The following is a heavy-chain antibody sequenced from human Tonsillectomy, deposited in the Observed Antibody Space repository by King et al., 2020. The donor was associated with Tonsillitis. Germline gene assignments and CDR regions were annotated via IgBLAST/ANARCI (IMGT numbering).Heavy chain of an antibody. Sequence: VQLVESGGGLVQPGGSLRLSCAASGFTFDDYAMHWVRQAPGKGLEWVSGISWNSGSIGYADSVKGRFTISRDNAKNSLYLQMNSLRAEDTALYYCAKDKRSSGWYYFDYWGQGTLVTVSS. D-gene: IGHD6-19*01. V-gene: IGHV3-9*01. CDR2: ISWNSGSI. CDR1: GFTFDDYA. CDR3: AKDKRSSGWYYFDY. J-gene: IGHJ4*02.